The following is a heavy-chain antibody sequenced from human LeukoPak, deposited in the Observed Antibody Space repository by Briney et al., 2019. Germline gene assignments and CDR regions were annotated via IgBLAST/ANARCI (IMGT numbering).Heavy chain of an antibody. CDR2: IYSGGST. J-gene: IGHJ4*02. CDR1: GFTFSSYS. V-gene: IGHV3-53*01. CDR3: ARMYDYVWGSYPLDY. D-gene: IGHD3-16*02. Sequence: GGSLRLSWAASGFTFSSYSMSWVRQAPGKRLEWVSVIYSGGSTYYADSVKGRFTISRDNSKNTLYLQMNSLRAEDTDVYYCARMYDYVWGSYPLDYWGQGTLVTVSS.